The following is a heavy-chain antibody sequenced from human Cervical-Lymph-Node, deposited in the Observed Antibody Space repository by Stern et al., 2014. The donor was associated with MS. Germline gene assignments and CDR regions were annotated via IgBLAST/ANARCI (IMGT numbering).Heavy chain of an antibody. D-gene: IGHD3-22*01. CDR2: ISWNGGTM. CDR1: GFTFDDYA. CDR3: AKGYYYDSSGYYSLGMALFDY. Sequence: EVQLVESGGHFVQPGRSLRLSCAASGFTFDDYAMHWVRQVPGKGLEWVSGISWNGGTMDYVDSVKSRFTISRDNAKNSLYLQMNSLRAEDTALYYCAKGYYYDSSGYYSLGMALFDYWGQGTLVTVSS. V-gene: IGHV3-9*01. J-gene: IGHJ4*02.